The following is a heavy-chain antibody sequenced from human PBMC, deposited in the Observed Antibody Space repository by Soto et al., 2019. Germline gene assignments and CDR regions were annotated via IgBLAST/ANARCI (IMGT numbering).Heavy chain of an antibody. CDR1: GGTFSSYA. Sequence: SVKVSCKASGGTFSSYAISWVRQAPGQGLEWMGGIIPILGTANYAQKFQGRVTITADESTSTAYMELSSLRSEATAVYYCARDGSYGAPDYWGQGTLVTGSS. J-gene: IGHJ4*02. CDR3: ARDGSYGAPDY. D-gene: IGHD4-17*01. V-gene: IGHV1-69*13. CDR2: IIPILGTA.